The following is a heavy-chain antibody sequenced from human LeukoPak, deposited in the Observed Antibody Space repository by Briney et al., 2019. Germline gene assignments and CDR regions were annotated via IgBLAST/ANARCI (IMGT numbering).Heavy chain of an antibody. CDR2: IYYSGST. V-gene: IGHV4-59*01. D-gene: IGHD6-13*01. J-gene: IGHJ2*01. CDR1: GDSIRSYY. Sequence: SETLSLTCTVSGDSIRSYYWSWIRQPPGKGLEWIAYIYYSGSTNYNPSLKSRVTISVDTSKNQFSLKLSSVTAADTAVYYCARVYYSNSYDYWYFDLWGQGTLVTVSS. CDR3: ARVYYSNSYDYWYFDL.